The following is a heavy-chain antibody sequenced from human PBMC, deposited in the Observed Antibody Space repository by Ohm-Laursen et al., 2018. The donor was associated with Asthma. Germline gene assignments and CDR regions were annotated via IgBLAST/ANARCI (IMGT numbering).Heavy chain of an antibody. Sequence: LSLTCTVSGGSISSSSYYWGWIRQAPGKGLEWVSYISRDSVTIYYADSVKGRFTISRDNAKHSLYLQMTSLRAEDTAVYYCAREWGGMDVWGLGATATVSS. CDR3: AREWGGMDV. D-gene: IGHD1-26*01. CDR1: GGSISSSS. J-gene: IGHJ6*02. CDR2: ISRDSVTI. V-gene: IGHV3-11*04.